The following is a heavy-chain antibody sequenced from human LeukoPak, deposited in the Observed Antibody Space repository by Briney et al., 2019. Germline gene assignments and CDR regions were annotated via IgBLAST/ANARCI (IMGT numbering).Heavy chain of an antibody. CDR3: ARSSARGYYGVSNFDY. J-gene: IGHJ4*02. D-gene: IGHD3-10*01. Sequence: GGSLRLSCAASRFTFNIYSMNWVRQAPGKGLEWVSSITGIGNYIYYADSVKGRFTISRDNAKNSLYLQMNSLSPEDTAVYYCARSSARGYYGVSNFDYWGQGTLVTATS. V-gene: IGHV3-21*01. CDR2: ITGIGNYI. CDR1: RFTFNIYS.